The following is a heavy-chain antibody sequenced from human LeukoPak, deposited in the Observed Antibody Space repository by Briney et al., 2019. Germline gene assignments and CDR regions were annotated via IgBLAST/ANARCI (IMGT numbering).Heavy chain of an antibody. CDR1: GYTFSGYY. J-gene: IGHJ4*02. CDR2: ISAYNGNT. V-gene: IGHV1-18*04. D-gene: IGHD3-10*01. CDR3: ARSYVIYTSGSRGYYFDY. Sequence: GASVKVSCKASGYTFSGYYMHWVRQAPGQGLEWMGGISAYNGNTNYAQKFQGRVTMTTDTSTRTAYMELRSLRSDDTAVYYCARSYVIYTSGSRGYYFDYWGQGTLVTVSS.